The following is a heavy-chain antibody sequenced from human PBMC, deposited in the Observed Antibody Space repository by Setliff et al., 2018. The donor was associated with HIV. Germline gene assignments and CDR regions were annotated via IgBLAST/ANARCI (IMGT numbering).Heavy chain of an antibody. CDR2: IYPGDSDT. CDR1: GYSFSNYW. D-gene: IGHD5-12*01. J-gene: IGHJ4*02. Sequence: GESLKISCKGSGYSFSNYWVGWVRQTPGKGLEWMGIIYPGDSDTRYSPAFQGQVTISGDRSISTAYLHWSSLKASDTAIYFCATSPPRGHSVHIWGSDYIDYWGQGALVTVSS. CDR3: ATSPPRGHSVHIWGSDYIDY. V-gene: IGHV5-51*01.